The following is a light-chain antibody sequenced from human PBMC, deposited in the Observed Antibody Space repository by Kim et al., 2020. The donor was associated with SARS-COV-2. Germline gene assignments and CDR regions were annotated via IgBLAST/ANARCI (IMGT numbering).Light chain of an antibody. CDR3: QQYNKWPRT. CDR1: QSVSNN. CDR2: DVS. J-gene: IGKJ4*01. V-gene: IGKV3-15*01. Sequence: VSPGERATLSCRASQSVSNNLAWFQQKPGQAPRLLIYDVSTRATDIPARFSGSGSGTEFTLTISSLQSEDFAVYHCQQYNKWPRTFGEGTKVDIK.